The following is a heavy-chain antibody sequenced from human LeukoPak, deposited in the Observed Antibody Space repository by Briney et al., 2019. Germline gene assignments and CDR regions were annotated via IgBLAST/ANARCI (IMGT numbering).Heavy chain of an antibody. V-gene: IGHV3-23*01. Sequence: GGSLRLSCAASGFTFSSYAMGWVRQAPGKGLEWVSAITASGGNTYYADSVKGRFTISRDNSKNTLYQQVNSLRAEDTAVYYCAKGNGYSYGRYYFDYWGQGTLVTVFS. D-gene: IGHD5-18*01. CDR2: ITASGGNT. CDR1: GFTFSSYA. CDR3: AKGNGYSYGRYYFDY. J-gene: IGHJ4*02.